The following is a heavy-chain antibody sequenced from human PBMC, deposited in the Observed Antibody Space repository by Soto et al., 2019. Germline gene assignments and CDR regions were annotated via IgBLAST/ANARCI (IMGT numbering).Heavy chain of an antibody. CDR1: GFSLSTSGVG. J-gene: IGHJ4*02. CDR3: AHSLIPNWGSRGAFDY. V-gene: IGHV2-5*02. D-gene: IGHD7-27*01. CDR2: IYWDDDK. Sequence: QITLKESGPTLVKPTQTLTLTCTFSGFSLSTSGVGVGWIRQPPGKALEWLALIYWDDDKRYSPSLKSRLTLPKDTTKNHVVLTMTNMDPVDTATYYCAHSLIPNWGSRGAFDYWGQGTLVTVSS.